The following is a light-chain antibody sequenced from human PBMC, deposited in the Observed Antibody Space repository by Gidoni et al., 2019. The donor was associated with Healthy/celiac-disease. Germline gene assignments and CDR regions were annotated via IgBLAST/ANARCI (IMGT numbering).Light chain of an antibody. CDR1: QSVSSY. J-gene: IGKJ3*01. CDR3: QQRSNWPPT. V-gene: IGKV3-11*01. CDR2: DAS. Sequence: IVLPQSPATLSLSPGERSTLSCRASQSVSSYLAWYQQKPGQAPRLLIYDASNRATGIPARFSGSGSGTDFTLTISSLEPEDFAVYYCQQRSNWPPTFGPGTKVEIK.